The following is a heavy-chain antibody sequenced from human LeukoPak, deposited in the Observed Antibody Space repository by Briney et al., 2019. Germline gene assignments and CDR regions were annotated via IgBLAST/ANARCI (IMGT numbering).Heavy chain of an antibody. CDR2: INPKSGVT. D-gene: IGHD3-22*01. V-gene: IGHV1-2*02. Sequence: ASMKVSCNTSGYTFTDYYIHWVRQAPGQGLEWMGWINPKSGVTNNAQKFQGRVTLTSDTSVSTAYMDLSSLASGDTAVYYCARALGNYYDSTVYQAYWGQGQLVTVSS. CDR1: GYTFTDYY. CDR3: ARALGNYYDSTVYQAY. J-gene: IGHJ4*02.